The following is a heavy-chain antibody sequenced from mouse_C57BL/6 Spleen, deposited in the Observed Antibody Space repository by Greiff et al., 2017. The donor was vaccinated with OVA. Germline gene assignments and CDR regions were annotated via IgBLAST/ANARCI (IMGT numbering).Heavy chain of an antibody. V-gene: IGHV1-62-2*01. J-gene: IGHJ2*01. CDR2: FYPGSGSI. CDR1: GYTFTEYT. Sequence: QVQLKESGAELVKPGASVKLSCKASGYTFTEYTIHWVKQRSGQGLEWIGWFYPGSGSIKYNEKFKDKATLTADKSSSTVYMELSRLTSEDSAVYFCARHEGVGFYYDYSLDYWGQGTTLTVSS. CDR3: ARHEGVGFYYDYSLDY. D-gene: IGHD2-4*01.